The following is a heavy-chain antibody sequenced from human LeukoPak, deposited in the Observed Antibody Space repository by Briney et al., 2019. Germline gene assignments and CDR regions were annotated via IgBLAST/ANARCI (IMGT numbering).Heavy chain of an antibody. J-gene: IGHJ5*02. V-gene: IGHV3-30*04. D-gene: IGHD1-26*01. CDR1: GFSFSSHA. Sequence: GGSLRLSCVASGFSFSSHAMHWVRQAPGKGLEWVAVISYDGSNKYYADSVKGRFTISRDNSNNTLYLQMNNLRPEDTALYYCARESHEGATRAYNWFDPWGQGTLVSVSS. CDR3: ARESHEGATRAYNWFDP. CDR2: ISYDGSNK.